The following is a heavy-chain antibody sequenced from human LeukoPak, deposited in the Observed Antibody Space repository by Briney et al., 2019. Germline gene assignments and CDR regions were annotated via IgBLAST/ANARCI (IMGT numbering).Heavy chain of an antibody. V-gene: IGHV4-34*01. Sequence: PSETLSLTCAVYGGSFSAYYWSWIRQPPGKGLEWIGEINHSGNSNYNPSLKSRVTISIDTSKNQFSLRLTSVTAADTAVYYCARRYCSGADCYGGDSYYYMDVWGKGTTVTISS. CDR2: INHSGNS. CDR1: GGSFSAYY. J-gene: IGHJ6*03. D-gene: IGHD2-2*01. CDR3: ARRYCSGADCYGGDSYYYMDV.